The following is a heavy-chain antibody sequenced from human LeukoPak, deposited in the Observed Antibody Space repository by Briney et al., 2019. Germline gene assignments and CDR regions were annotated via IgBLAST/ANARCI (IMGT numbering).Heavy chain of an antibody. CDR2: IRSSSSNM. V-gene: IGHV3-21*01. D-gene: IGHD4-17*01. Sequence: GGSLRLSCAAPGFTFNTYDMNWVRQAPGKGLEWVSTIRSSSSNMYYADSVKGRFTISRDNAKNSLYLQMNSLRAEDTAVYYCARGSTVITNPLFDYWGQGTLVTVSS. CDR1: GFTFNTYD. J-gene: IGHJ4*02. CDR3: ARGSTVITNPLFDY.